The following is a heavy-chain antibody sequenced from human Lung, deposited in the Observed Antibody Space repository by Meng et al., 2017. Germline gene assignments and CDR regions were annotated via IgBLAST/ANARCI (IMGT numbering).Heavy chain of an antibody. D-gene: IGHD1-1*01. CDR3: TNDRLNH. V-gene: IGHV3-74*01. CDR2: INRDGTKP. CDR1: GFTFTDQW. Sequence: VEWGGGLLPLGGSLRLSCAASGFTFTDQWMNWVRQGPGKGLVWVSRINRDGTKPTYADSVKGRFTISRDNAKNTLYLQMNNLRAEDTAFYYCTNDRLNHWGQGALVTVSS. J-gene: IGHJ1*01.